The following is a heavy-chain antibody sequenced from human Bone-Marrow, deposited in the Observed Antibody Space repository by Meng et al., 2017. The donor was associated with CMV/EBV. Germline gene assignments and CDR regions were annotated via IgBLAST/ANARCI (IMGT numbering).Heavy chain of an antibody. J-gene: IGHJ3*02. D-gene: IGHD3-16*01. CDR3: ARDGGGGDAHDAFDI. CDR2: IWSDGSNK. V-gene: IGHV3-33*01. CDR1: GFSFSTFG. Sequence: GGSLRLSCAASGFSFSTFGMHWVRQAPGKGLEWVAVIWSDGSNKYYAEYVKGRFTIPRDNSKNTRYLQMNRLRGEDTAIYYCARDGGGGDAHDAFDIWGQGTMVTVSS.